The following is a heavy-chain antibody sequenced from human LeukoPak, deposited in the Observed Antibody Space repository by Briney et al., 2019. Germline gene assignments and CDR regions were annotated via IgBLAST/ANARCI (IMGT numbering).Heavy chain of an antibody. V-gene: IGHV4-59*01. J-gene: IGHJ5*02. CDR1: GGSISTYY. CDR3: ARGGNYWHQWWFDP. CDR2: VYYTGST. Sequence: SETLSLTCTVSGGSISTYYWSWIRQPPGKGLEWIGYVYYTGSTSYNPSLQSQVTMTLDTSKNQFSLELNSVTPADTAVYYCARGGNYWHQWWFDPWGRGTLVSVSS. D-gene: IGHD1-26*01.